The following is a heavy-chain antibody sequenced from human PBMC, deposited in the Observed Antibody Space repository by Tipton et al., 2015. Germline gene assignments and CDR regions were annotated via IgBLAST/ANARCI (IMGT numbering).Heavy chain of an antibody. J-gene: IGHJ5*01. V-gene: IGHV4-39*01. D-gene: IGHD3-3*01. CDR1: GGSISSSSFY. CDR2: FYYSGST. CDR3: ARGDFWSGSPTPWFDS. Sequence: TLSLTCTVSGGSISSSSFYWGWIRQPPGKGLEWIGSFYYSGSTCYNPSLKSRVTISVDTSKTQFSLKLTSVTAADTAVYYCARGDFWSGSPTPWFDSWGQGTLVPVSS.